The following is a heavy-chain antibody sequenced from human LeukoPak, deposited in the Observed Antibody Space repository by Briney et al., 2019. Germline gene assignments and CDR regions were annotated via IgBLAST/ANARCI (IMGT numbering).Heavy chain of an antibody. D-gene: IGHD2-15*01. Sequence: GGSLRLSCAASGFDFSGHEMNWARQAPGKGLEWVSHITTSGSTKYYADSVKGRFTISRDNAKKSLYLQMNSLRAEDTAVYYCARAQYCSGGSCSFDYWGQGTLVTVSS. V-gene: IGHV3-48*03. CDR2: ITTSGSTK. CDR3: ARAQYCSGGSCSFDY. J-gene: IGHJ4*02. CDR1: GFDFSGHE.